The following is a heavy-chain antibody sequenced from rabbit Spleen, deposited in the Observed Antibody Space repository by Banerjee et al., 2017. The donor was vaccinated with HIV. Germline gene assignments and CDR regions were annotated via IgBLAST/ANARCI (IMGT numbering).Heavy chain of an antibody. CDR2: IYGGSDSA. CDR3: ARDAGYGAVDL. CDR1: GFSFSSGYW. D-gene: IGHD7-1*01. J-gene: IGHJ3*01. Sequence: QSLEESGGDLVKPGASLTLTCTASGFSFSSGYWICWVRQAPGKGLEWIACIYGGSDSAYFARWAKGRFTISKTSSTTVTLQMTSLTVADTATYFCARDAGYGAVDLWGQGTLVTVS. V-gene: IGHV1S40*01.